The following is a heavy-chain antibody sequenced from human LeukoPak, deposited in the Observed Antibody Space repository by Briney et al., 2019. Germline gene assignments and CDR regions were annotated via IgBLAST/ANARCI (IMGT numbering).Heavy chain of an antibody. V-gene: IGHV3-23*01. Sequence: GGSLRLSCAASGFTFSTWGMSWVRQAPGKGLEWVSASSRDGRTFYIDSVKGRFTISRDNSKNTLYLQMNGLTAEDTALYFCARGGYSYGYAGVSPHYMAFWGKGTTVTVSS. CDR3: ARGGYSYGYAGVSPHYMAF. CDR2: SSRDGRT. D-gene: IGHD5-18*01. CDR1: GFTFSTWG. J-gene: IGHJ6*03.